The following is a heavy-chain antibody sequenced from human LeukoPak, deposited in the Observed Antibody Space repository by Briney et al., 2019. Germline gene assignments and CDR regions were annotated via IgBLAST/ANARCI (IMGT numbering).Heavy chain of an antibody. Sequence: GASVKVSCKASGYTFSSYGISWVRQAPGQGLEWMGWISAYNGNTKYAQKLQGRVTMTTDTSTSTTYMELRSLRSDDTAVYYCARDVAAAGIPYYYYGMDVWGQGTTVTVSS. D-gene: IGHD6-13*01. CDR1: GYTFSSYG. V-gene: IGHV1-18*01. CDR3: ARDVAAAGIPYYYYGMDV. CDR2: ISAYNGNT. J-gene: IGHJ6*02.